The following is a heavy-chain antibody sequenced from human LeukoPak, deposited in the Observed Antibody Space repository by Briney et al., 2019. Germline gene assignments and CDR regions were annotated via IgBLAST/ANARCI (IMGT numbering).Heavy chain of an antibody. V-gene: IGHV4-61*02. D-gene: IGHD2-2*01. J-gene: IGHJ5*02. CDR2: IYTSGST. Sequence: SETLSLTCTVSGGSIGSGSYYWSWIRQPAGKGLEWIGRIYTSGSTNYNPSLKSRVTISVDTSKNQFSLKLSSVTAADTAVYYCARHEPGYCSSTSCYYSNWFDPWGQGTLVTVSS. CDR3: ARHEPGYCSSTSCYYSNWFDP. CDR1: GGSIGSGSYY.